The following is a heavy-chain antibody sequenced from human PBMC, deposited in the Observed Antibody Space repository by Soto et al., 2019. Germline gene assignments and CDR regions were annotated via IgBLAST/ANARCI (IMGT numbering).Heavy chain of an antibody. Sequence: SETLSLTCTVSGGSISSSSYYWGWIRQPPGKGLEWIGSIYYSGSTYYNPSLKSRVTISVDTSKNQFSLKLSSVTAADTAVYYCARQPGNFDDWGKGTLVTVAS. CDR3: ARQPGNFDD. CDR2: IYYSGST. V-gene: IGHV4-39*01. J-gene: IGHJ4*02. D-gene: IGHD1-1*01. CDR1: GGSISSSSYY.